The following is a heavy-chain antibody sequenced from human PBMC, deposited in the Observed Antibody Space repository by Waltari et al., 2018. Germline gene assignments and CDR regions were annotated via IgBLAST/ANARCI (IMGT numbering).Heavy chain of an antibody. Sequence: QLQLQESGPGLVKPSETLSLTCTVSGGSISSSSYYWGWIRQPPGKGLEWIGSIYYSWSTYYNPSLKSRVTISVDTSKNQFSLKLSSVTAADTAVYYCARGKDIVATPGWFDPWGQGTLVTVSS. CDR3: ARGKDIVATPGWFDP. CDR2: IYYSWST. CDR1: GGSISSSSYY. J-gene: IGHJ5*02. V-gene: IGHV4-39*07. D-gene: IGHD5-12*01.